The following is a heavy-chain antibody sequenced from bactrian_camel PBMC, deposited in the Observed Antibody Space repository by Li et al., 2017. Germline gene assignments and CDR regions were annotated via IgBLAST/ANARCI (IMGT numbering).Heavy chain of an antibody. CDR3: AATPGTIEFSDSWYGLGY. J-gene: IGHJ6*01. CDR1: GNIASSYC. Sequence: HVQLVESGGASVQAGGSLRLSCAASGNIASSYCMAWFRQAPGKEREGVATIAGGGRLILYADSMKGRFTISQDNAKSTLYLQMNNLKPEDTARYHCAATPGTIEFSDSWYGLGYWAQGTQVTVS. CDR2: IAGGGRLI. V-gene: IGHV3S26*01. D-gene: IGHD2*01.